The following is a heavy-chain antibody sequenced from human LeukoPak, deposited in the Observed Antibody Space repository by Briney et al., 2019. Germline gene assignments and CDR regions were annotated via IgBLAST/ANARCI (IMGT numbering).Heavy chain of an antibody. CDR3: ARDSASCRGCAFDI. J-gene: IGHJ3*02. Sequence: GGSLRLSCAASEFTFTNFWMSWVRQSPGKGLEWVANTNRDGSEKYYVDSVKGRVTISRDNAMNFLYLQLNSLRVDDTAVYYCARDSASCRGCAFDIWGQGTVVSVSS. D-gene: IGHD2-2*01. V-gene: IGHV3-7*01. CDR2: TNRDGSEK. CDR1: EFTFTNFW.